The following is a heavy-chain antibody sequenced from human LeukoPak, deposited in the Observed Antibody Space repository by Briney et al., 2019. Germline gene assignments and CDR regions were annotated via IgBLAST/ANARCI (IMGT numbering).Heavy chain of an antibody. CDR2: INHRGST. CDR1: GESLSGYY. V-gene: IGHV4-34*01. CDR3: AREWFPTAV. J-gene: IGHJ6*02. D-gene: IGHD3-3*01. Sequence: PSDSLSLTCVVHGESLSGYYERWIRKSPGKGLEWIGEINHRGSTNYNPSLKSRVTISVDTSKNQFSLKLSSVTAADTAVYYCAREWFPTAVWGQGTTVTVSS.